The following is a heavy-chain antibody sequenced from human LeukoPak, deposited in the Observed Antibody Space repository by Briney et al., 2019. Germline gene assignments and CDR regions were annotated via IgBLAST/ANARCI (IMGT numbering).Heavy chain of an antibody. D-gene: IGHD3-3*01. V-gene: IGHV4-39*01. CDR2: IYYSGST. CDR1: GGSISSSSYY. Sequence: PSETLSLTCTVFGGSISSSSYYWGWIRQPPGKGLEWIGSIYYSGSTYYNPSLKSRVTISVDTSKNQFSLKLSSVTAADTAVYYCARHVGIWSGYDYWGQGTLVTVSS. CDR3: ARHVGIWSGYDY. J-gene: IGHJ4*02.